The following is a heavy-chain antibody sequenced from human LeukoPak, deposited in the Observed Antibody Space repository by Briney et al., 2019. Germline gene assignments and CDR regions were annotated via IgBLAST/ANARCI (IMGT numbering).Heavy chain of an antibody. CDR3: AKDQLGQQAFDY. V-gene: IGHV3-48*01. CDR1: GITFSSYS. CDR2: ISSSSSTI. Sequence: GGSLRLSCAASGITFSSYSMNWVRQVPGKGLEWVSYISSSSSTIYYADSVKGRFTISRDNAKNSLYLQMNSLRAEDTAVYYCAKDQLGQQAFDYWGQGTLVTVSS. D-gene: IGHD1-1*01. J-gene: IGHJ4*02.